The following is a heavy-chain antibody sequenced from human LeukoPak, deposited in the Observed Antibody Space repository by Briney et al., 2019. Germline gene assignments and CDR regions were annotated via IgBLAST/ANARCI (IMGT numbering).Heavy chain of an antibody. J-gene: IGHJ3*02. CDR3: ARGSVAAGDDAFDI. CDR2: IYYSGST. V-gene: IGHV4-39*07. Sequence: PSETLSLTCTVSGGSISSSSYYWGWIRQPPGKGLEWIGSIYYSGSTYYNPSLKSRVTISVDTSKNQFSLKLSSVTAADTAVYYCARGSVAAGDDAFDIWGQGTMVTVSS. CDR1: GGSISSSSYY. D-gene: IGHD6-13*01.